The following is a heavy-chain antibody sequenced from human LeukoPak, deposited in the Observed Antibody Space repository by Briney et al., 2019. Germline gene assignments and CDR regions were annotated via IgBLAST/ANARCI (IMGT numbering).Heavy chain of an antibody. CDR1: GGSISSGGYS. CDR3: ARGEPGYYFDY. J-gene: IGHJ4*02. V-gene: IGHV4-30-2*01. CDR2: IYHSGST. D-gene: IGHD1-14*01. Sequence: PSQTLSLTCAVSGGSISSGGYSWRWIRQPPGKSLEWIGYIYHSGSTYYNPSLKSRVTISVDRSKNQFSLKLSSVTAADTAVYYCARGEPGYYFDYWGQGTLVTVSS.